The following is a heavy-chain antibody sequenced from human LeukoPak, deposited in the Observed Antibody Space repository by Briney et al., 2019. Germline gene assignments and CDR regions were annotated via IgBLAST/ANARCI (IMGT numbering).Heavy chain of an antibody. D-gene: IGHD4-23*01. J-gene: IGHJ3*02. CDR1: GFTLSGYW. Sequence: GGSLRLSCEVSGFTLSGYWMIWVRQAPGRGLEWVANIKQDGGEKYYVDSVRGRFTISRDNTKNSLYLQMTGLRAEDTAIYYRAREGCGGGRIDVAFDMWGQGTMVSVSS. CDR3: AREGCGGGRIDVAFDM. V-gene: IGHV3-7*04. CDR2: IKQDGGEK.